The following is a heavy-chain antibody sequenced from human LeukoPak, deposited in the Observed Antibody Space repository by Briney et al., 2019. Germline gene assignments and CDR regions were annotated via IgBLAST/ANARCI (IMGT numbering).Heavy chain of an antibody. V-gene: IGHV4-59*01. D-gene: IGHD4-17*01. CDR1: GGSISSYY. J-gene: IGHJ4*02. Sequence: SETQSLTCTVSGGSISSYYWSWIRQPPGKGLEWIGYIYYSGNTNYNPSLKSRVTISVDTSKNQFSLKLSSVTAADTAVYYCAREGQDGDYDYWGQGTLVTVSS. CDR2: IYYSGNT. CDR3: AREGQDGDYDY.